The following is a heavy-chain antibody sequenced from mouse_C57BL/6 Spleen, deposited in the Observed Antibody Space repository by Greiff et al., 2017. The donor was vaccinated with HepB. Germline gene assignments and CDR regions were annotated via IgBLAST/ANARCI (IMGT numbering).Heavy chain of an antibody. CDR1: GFTFSDYY. CDR3: ARGGFRTDYYGSYFDY. D-gene: IGHD1-1*01. J-gene: IGHJ2*01. Sequence: EVMLVESGGGLVQPGGSLKLFCAASGFTFSDYYMYWVRQTPEKRLEWVAYISNGGGSTYYPDTVKGRFTISRDKAENTLYLQMSRLKSEDTAMYYVARGGFRTDYYGSYFDYWGQGTTLTVSS. CDR2: ISNGGGST. V-gene: IGHV5-12*01.